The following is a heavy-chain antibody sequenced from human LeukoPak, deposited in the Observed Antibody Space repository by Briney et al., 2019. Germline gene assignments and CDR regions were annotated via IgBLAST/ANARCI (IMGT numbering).Heavy chain of an antibody. CDR1: GYTFTSYG. Sequence: ASVKVSCKASGYTFTSYGISWVRQAPGQGLEWMGGIIPIFGTANYAQKFQGRVTITADESTSTAYMELSSLRSEDTAVYYCARDRTPQYYYDSSGFDYWGQGTLVTVSS. V-gene: IGHV1-69*13. CDR3: ARDRTPQYYYDSSGFDY. D-gene: IGHD3-22*01. CDR2: IIPIFGTA. J-gene: IGHJ4*02.